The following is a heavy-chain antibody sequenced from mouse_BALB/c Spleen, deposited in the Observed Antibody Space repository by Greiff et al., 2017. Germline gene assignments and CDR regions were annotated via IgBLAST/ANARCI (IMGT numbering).Heavy chain of an antibody. D-gene: IGHD1-1*01. CDR2: IWGGGST. CDR1: GFSLTDYG. V-gene: IGHV2-6-5*01. CDR3: AKHNYGSRGSYAMDY. J-gene: IGHJ4*01. Sequence: VMLVESGPGLVAPSQSLSITCTVSGFSLTDYGVSWIRQPPGKGLEWLGVIWGGGSTYYNSALKSRLSISKDNSKSQVFLKMNSLQTDDTAMYYCAKHNYGSRGSYAMDYWGQGTSVTVSS.